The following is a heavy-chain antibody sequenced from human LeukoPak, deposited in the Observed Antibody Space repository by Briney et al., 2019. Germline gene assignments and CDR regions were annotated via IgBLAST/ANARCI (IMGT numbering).Heavy chain of an antibody. CDR2: IRYDGTNK. V-gene: IGHV3-30*02. CDR3: AKQLMEIVVVVAATRGEAWFDP. Sequence: GGSLRLSCAASEFTFSNYGMHWVRQAPGKGLEWVAFIRYDGTNKYYADSVKGRFTISRDNSKNTLYLKMNSLRAEDTAVYYCAKQLMEIVVVVAATRGEAWFDPWGQGTLVTVSS. D-gene: IGHD2-15*01. CDR1: EFTFSNYG. J-gene: IGHJ5*02.